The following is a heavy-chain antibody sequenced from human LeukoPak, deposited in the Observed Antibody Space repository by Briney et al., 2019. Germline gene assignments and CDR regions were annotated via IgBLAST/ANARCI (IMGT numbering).Heavy chain of an antibody. J-gene: IGHJ2*01. Sequence: PGGSLRLSCAASGFTFSSYAMHWVRQAPGKGLEWVAVISYDGSNKYYADSVKGRFTISRDNSKNTLYLQMNSLRAKDTAVYYCAGEPDSSHWYFDLWGRGTLVTVSS. D-gene: IGHD3-22*01. CDR3: AGEPDSSHWYFDL. CDR1: GFTFSSYA. V-gene: IGHV3-30*01. CDR2: ISYDGSNK.